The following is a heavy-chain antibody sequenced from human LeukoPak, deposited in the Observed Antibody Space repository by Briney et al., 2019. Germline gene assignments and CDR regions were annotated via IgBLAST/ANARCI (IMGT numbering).Heavy chain of an antibody. D-gene: IGHD1-26*01. CDR1: GYTFTSYA. CDR2: INAGNGNT. J-gene: IGHJ4*02. V-gene: IGHV1-3*01. Sequence: ASVKVSCKASGYTFTSYAMHWVRQAPGQRLEWMGWINAGNGNTKYSQKFQGRVTITRDTSASTAYMELSRLRSEDTAVYYCARVYSGSYGGYYFDYWGQGTLVTVSS. CDR3: ARVYSGSYGGYYFDY.